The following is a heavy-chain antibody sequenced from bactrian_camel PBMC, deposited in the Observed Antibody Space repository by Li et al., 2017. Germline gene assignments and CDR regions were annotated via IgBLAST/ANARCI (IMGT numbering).Heavy chain of an antibody. CDR1: RNPYRTYC. D-gene: IGHD7*01. Sequence: HVQLVESGGGSVQAGGSLRLSCAASRNPYRTYCMAWFRQGPGEERGKIANIDDLGRTTYADSVKGRFTISKDNAGNTLYLQMNSLNPEDTATYYCALQSRQRGWSCGAYYTYWGQGTQVTVS. V-gene: IGHV3S53*01. CDR3: ALQSRQRGWSCGAYYTY. J-gene: IGHJ4*01. CDR2: IDDLGRT.